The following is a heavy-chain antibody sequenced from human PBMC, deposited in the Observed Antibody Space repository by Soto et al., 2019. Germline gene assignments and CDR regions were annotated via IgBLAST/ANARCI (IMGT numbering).Heavy chain of an antibody. V-gene: IGHV3-30*03. D-gene: IGHD3-3*02. CDR3: VRGKVFSNMGWFDP. CDR1: GFTFSNYG. Sequence: PGGSLRLSCAASGFTFSNYGMHWVRQAPGKGLEWVAVISYDGSDKIYADSVKGRFTISRDKSKNTLYLQMNSLRADDTAVYYCVRGKVFSNMGWFDPWGQGTLVTVSS. J-gene: IGHJ5*02. CDR2: ISYDGSDK.